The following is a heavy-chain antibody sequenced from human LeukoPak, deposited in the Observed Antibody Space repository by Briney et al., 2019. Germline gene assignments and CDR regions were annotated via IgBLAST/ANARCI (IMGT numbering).Heavy chain of an antibody. D-gene: IGHD6-13*01. CDR2: IIPILGIA. CDR3: AKDQVRDSSWYYFDY. Sequence: SVKVSCKASGYTFTSYGISWVRQAPGQGLEWMGRIIPILGIANYAQKFQGRVTITADKSTSTAYMELSSLRSEDTAVYYCAKDQVRDSSWYYFDYWGQGTLVTVSS. V-gene: IGHV1-69*04. CDR1: GYTFTSYG. J-gene: IGHJ4*02.